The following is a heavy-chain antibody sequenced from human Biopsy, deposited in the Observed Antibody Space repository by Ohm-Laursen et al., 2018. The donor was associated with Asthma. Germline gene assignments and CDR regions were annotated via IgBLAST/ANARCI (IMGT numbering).Heavy chain of an antibody. D-gene: IGHD2-21*02. J-gene: IGHJ6*02. CDR1: GFSFSRCG. Sequence: SLRLSCASSGFSFSRCGMHWVRQAPGKGLEWVAVISFDGSNKYYGDSVKGRFTIARDNSKNTVYLQMNSLRAEDTAVYYCASYEVVTAILPMDVWGQGTAVTVSS. CDR2: ISFDGSNK. V-gene: IGHV3-30*03. CDR3: ASYEVVTAILPMDV.